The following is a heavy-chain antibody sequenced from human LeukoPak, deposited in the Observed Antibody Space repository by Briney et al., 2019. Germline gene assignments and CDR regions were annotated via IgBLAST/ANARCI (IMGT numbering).Heavy chain of an antibody. CDR1: GFTFSSYA. J-gene: IGHJ4*02. D-gene: IGHD3-9*01. CDR3: AKDWGPGGDDILTGYDY. Sequence: GGSLRLSCAASGFTFSSYAMHWVRQAPGKGLEWVAVISYDGSNKYYADSVKGRFTISRDNSKNTLYLQMNSLRAEDTAVYYCAKDWGPGGDDILTGYDYWGQGTLVTVSS. CDR2: ISYDGSNK. V-gene: IGHV3-30-3*01.